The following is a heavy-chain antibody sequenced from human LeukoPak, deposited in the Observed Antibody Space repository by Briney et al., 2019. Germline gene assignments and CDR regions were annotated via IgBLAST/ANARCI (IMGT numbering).Heavy chain of an antibody. CDR1: GGSFSGYY. D-gene: IGHD3-22*01. J-gene: IGHJ4*02. V-gene: IGHV4-34*01. Sequence: SETLSLTCAVYGGSFSGYYWSWIRQPPGKGLEWIGEINHSGSANYNPSLKSRVTISVDTSKNQFSLKLSSVTAADTALYYCARYSGYYLSYFDSWGQGTLVTVSS. CDR3: ARYSGYYLSYFDS. CDR2: INHSGSA.